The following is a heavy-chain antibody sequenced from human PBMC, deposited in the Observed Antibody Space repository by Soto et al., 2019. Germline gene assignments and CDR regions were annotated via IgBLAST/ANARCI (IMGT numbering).Heavy chain of an antibody. V-gene: IGHV1-3*01. D-gene: IGHD1-26*01. J-gene: IGHJ4*02. CDR2: INAGNGNT. CDR1: GYTFTSYA. Sequence: EASVKVSCKVSGYTFTSYAMHWVRQAPGQRLEWMGWINAGNGNTKYSQKFQGRVTITRDTSASTAYMELSSLRSEDTAVYYCARTSGSYLGYFDYWGQGTLVTVSS. CDR3: ARTSGSYLGYFDY.